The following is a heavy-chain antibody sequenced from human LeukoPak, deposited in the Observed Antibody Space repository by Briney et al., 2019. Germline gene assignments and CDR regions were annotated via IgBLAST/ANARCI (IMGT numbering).Heavy chain of an antibody. D-gene: IGHD3-22*01. Sequence: GGSLRLSCAASGFTFSSYAMSWVRQAPGKGLEWVSAISGSGGSTYYADSVKGRFTISRDNSKNTLYLRMNSLRAEDTAVYYCAKTPYYYDSSGFDPWGQGTLVTVSS. J-gene: IGHJ5*02. CDR1: GFTFSSYA. CDR3: AKTPYYYDSSGFDP. CDR2: ISGSGGST. V-gene: IGHV3-23*01.